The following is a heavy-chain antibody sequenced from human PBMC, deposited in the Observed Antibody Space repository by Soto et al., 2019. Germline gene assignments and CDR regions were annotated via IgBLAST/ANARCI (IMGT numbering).Heavy chain of an antibody. J-gene: IGHJ5*02. D-gene: IGHD6-13*01. Sequence: GGSLSLSCAASGCPFSSYGMHWVRQAPGKGLEWVAVISYDGSNKYYADSVKGRFTISRDNSKNTLYLQMNSLRAEDTAVYYCAKDLWGAAAGPNWFDPWGQGTLVTVSS. CDR3: AKDLWGAAAGPNWFDP. CDR1: GCPFSSYG. V-gene: IGHV3-30*18. CDR2: ISYDGSNK.